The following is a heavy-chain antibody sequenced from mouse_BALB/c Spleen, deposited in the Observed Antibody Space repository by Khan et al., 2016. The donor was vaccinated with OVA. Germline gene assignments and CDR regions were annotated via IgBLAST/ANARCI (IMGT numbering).Heavy chain of an antibody. CDR2: IYPGSFNT. D-gene: IGHD2-4*01. V-gene: IGHV1S56*01. CDR1: GYTFTTYY. CDR3: ARDDYFLGDAMDY. Sequence: VQLQESGPELVKPGASLKISCKAPGYTFTTYYIHWVKQRPGQGLEWIGWIYPGSFNTNYSEKFKGKASLTADKSSSTAYMQLSSLTSEDSAVYFSARDDYFLGDAMDYWGQGTSVTVSS. J-gene: IGHJ4*01.